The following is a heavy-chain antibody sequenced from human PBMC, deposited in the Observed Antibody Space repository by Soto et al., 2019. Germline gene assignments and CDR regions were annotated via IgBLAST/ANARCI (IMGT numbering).Heavy chain of an antibody. CDR3: AREFCSGGNCYTYYFDP. CDR1: GFTFSSFG. D-gene: IGHD2-15*01. V-gene: IGHV3-33*01. CDR2: LWYDGSSK. Sequence: PGGSLRLSCAASGFTFSSFGMHWVRQAPGKGLEWVAVLWYDGSSKYYADSVKGRFTISRDNSKNTLFLQMNSLRAEDTAVYYCAREFCSGGNCYTYYFDPWGQGIPVTVSS. J-gene: IGHJ5*02.